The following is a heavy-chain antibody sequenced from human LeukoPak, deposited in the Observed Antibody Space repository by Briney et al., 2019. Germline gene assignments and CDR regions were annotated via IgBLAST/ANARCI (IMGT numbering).Heavy chain of an antibody. J-gene: IGHJ5*02. CDR3: ARGRYSAGDNWFDP. CDR2: INHSGIT. Sequence: SETLSLTCAVYGGSLSGYYWSWIRQPPEKGLEWMGEINHSGITNYNPSLKSRVTMSIDTSKNQFSLRVTSVTAADTAVYYCARGRYSAGDNWFDPWGQGTLVTVSS. V-gene: IGHV4-34*01. D-gene: IGHD3-9*01. CDR1: GGSLSGYY.